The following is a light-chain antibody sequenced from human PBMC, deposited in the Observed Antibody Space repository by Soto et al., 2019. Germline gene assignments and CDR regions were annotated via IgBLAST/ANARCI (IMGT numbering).Light chain of an antibody. Sequence: EVVLTQSPATLSLSPGETATLSSRASQSVNVNLAWHQQKPGQPPRLLIYGASTRAAGVPARFTGSGSGTEFTLTISSLQSDDFAVYYCQQYNHWPPYTFGQGTKLEIK. CDR3: QQYNHWPPYT. J-gene: IGKJ2*01. CDR1: QSVNVN. CDR2: GAS. V-gene: IGKV3-15*01.